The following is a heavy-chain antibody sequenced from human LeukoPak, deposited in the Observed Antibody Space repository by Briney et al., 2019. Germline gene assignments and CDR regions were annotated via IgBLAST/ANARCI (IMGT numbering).Heavy chain of an antibody. V-gene: IGHV4-30-2*01. Sequence: SQTLSLTCTVSGGSISSGGYYWSWIRQPPGKGLEWIGYIYHSGSTYYNPSLKSRVTISVDRSKYQFSLKLSSVTAADTAVYYCARDGSARRAYYYMDVWGKGTTVTVSS. CDR2: IYHSGST. J-gene: IGHJ6*03. CDR3: ARDGSARRAYYYMDV. CDR1: GGSISSGGYY. D-gene: IGHD6-6*01.